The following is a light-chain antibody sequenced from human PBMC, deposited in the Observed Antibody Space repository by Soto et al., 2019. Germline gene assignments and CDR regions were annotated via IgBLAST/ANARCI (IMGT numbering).Light chain of an antibody. J-gene: IGKJ1*01. V-gene: IGKV3-20*01. CDR1: QSVSSRF. CDR3: QQYATSPWT. CDR2: GAS. Sequence: EIVLTQSPGTLSLSPGEIATLSCRASQSVSSRFFAWYQQKPGQAPRLLIYGASSRAAGIPDRFSGSGSGTDFTLTISRLEPEDFAMYYCQQYATSPWTFGQGTKVDIK.